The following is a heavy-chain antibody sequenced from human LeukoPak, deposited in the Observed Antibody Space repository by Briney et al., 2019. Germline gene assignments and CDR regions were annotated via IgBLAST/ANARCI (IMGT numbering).Heavy chain of an antibody. Sequence: SQTLSLTCTVSGGSISSRDYYWSWLRQPPGTGLEWLGYIFYSGSTYYNPSLKSRVTISVDTSKNQFSLKVISVTAADSAVYYCARVFQVGTTTKFDSWGQGTLVTVSS. D-gene: IGHD1-26*01. V-gene: IGHV4-30-4*08. CDR3: ARVFQVGTTTKFDS. J-gene: IGHJ4*02. CDR1: GGSISSRDYY. CDR2: IFYSGST.